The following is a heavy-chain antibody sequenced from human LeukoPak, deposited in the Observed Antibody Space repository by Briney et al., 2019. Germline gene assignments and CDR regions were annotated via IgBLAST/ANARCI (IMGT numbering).Heavy chain of an antibody. V-gene: IGHV4-59*01. D-gene: IGHD4-17*01. J-gene: IGHJ4*02. CDR3: ARDSPEKNGDPIDY. CDR1: GGSISSYY. Sequence: PSETLPLTCTVSGGSISSYYWSWIRQPPGKGLEWIGYIYYSGSTNYNPSLKSRVTISVDTSKNQFSLKLSSVTAADTAVYYCARDSPEKNGDPIDYWGQGTLVTVSS. CDR2: IYYSGST.